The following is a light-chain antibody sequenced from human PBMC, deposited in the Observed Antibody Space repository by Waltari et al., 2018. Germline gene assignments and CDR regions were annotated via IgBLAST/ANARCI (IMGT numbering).Light chain of an antibody. J-gene: IGKJ2*01. Sequence: EIALTQYPGTLSLSPGERATLSCRASQSVSSNYLTWSQQRPGQAPRLLVYGASIRATGIADRFSGSGSGRDFTLTISRLEPEDFGVYYCHQYGSSRYTFGQGTKLEIK. CDR3: HQYGSSRYT. CDR1: QSVSSNY. V-gene: IGKV3-20*01. CDR2: GAS.